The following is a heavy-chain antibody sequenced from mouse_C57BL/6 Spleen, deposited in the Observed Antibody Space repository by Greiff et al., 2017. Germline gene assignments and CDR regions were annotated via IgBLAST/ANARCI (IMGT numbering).Heavy chain of an antibody. CDR3: ARERVVTTTDAWFAY. CDR2: IWSGGST. D-gene: IGHD2-2*01. Sequence: QVQLKESGPGLVQPSQSLSITCTVSGFSFTSYGVHWVRQSPGKGLEWLGVIWSGGSTDYNAAFISRLSISKDNSKSQVYFKMNSLQADDTAIYYCARERVVTTTDAWFAYWGKGTLVTVSA. CDR1: GFSFTSYG. V-gene: IGHV2-2*01. J-gene: IGHJ3*01.